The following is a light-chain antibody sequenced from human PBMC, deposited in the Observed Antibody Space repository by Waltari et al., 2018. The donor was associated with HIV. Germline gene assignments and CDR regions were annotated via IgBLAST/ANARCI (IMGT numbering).Light chain of an antibody. CDR1: RSNIGTHE. CDR2: NTH. Sequence: QSVLTQPPSVSGAPGQRVTLSCTGSRSNIGTHEVHWYQPLPGTAPRLLIYNTHSRPSGVPDRFSGSKSGTSASLAINGLQAEDEADYYCQSSDSTLSGSVFGGGTKLTVV. J-gene: IGLJ2*01. CDR3: QSSDSTLSGSV. V-gene: IGLV1-40*01.